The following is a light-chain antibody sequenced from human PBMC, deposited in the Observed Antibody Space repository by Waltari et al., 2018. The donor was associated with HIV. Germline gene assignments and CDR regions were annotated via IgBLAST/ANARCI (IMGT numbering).Light chain of an antibody. J-gene: IGKJ4*01. CDR3: QQLDSYPLT. Sequence: DIQLTQSPSFLSAFVVDRVTITCRASEDIRNYLAWYQKKPGKAPNLLIYAASTLHTGVPARFSGSGSGTEFTLTISSLQPEDFAIYYCQQLDSYPLTFGGGTKVEI. V-gene: IGKV1-9*01. CDR1: EDIRNY. CDR2: AAS.